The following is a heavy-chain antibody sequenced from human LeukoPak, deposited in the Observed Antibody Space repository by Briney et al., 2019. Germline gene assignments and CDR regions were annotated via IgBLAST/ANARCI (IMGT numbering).Heavy chain of an antibody. V-gene: IGHV4-34*01. Sequence: SETLSLTCAVYGGSFSGNYWSWIRQPPGKGLEWIGEINHSGSTNYNPSLKSRVTISVDTSKNQFSLKLSSVTAADTAVYYCARDPYYYDSSGYYDGYWGQGTLVTVSS. D-gene: IGHD3-22*01. J-gene: IGHJ4*02. CDR3: ARDPYYYDSSGYYDGY. CDR1: GGSFSGNY. CDR2: INHSGST.